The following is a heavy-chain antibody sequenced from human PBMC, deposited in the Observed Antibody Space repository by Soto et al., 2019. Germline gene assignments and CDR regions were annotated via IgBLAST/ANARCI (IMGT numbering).Heavy chain of an antibody. D-gene: IGHD3-9*01. V-gene: IGHV4-39*01. CDR1: GDSINSDKYY. CDR3: ARLEGLATISYYFDF. J-gene: IGHJ4*02. Sequence: QLQLQESGPGLVKPSETLSLTCSVSGDSINSDKYYWGWIRQPPGKGLEWIGSIYYPGNTYYNPSLQTRVTISLDKSKSQFSLKLTSVTAADSAVYFCARLEGLATISYYFDFWGQGALVTVSS. CDR2: IYYPGNT.